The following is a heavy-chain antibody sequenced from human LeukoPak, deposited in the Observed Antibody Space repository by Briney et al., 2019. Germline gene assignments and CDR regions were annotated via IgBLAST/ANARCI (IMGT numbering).Heavy chain of an antibody. Sequence: GGSLRLSCAASGFIFSTYAMSWVRQAPGKGLEWVSGISGSGDSTYYADSVKGRFTISRDNPKNTLYLQMNGLRAEDTAVYYCAKGYPTSLDYWGQGTLVTVSS. D-gene: IGHD1-26*01. J-gene: IGHJ4*02. CDR3: AKGYPTSLDY. V-gene: IGHV3-23*01. CDR1: GFIFSTYA. CDR2: ISGSGDST.